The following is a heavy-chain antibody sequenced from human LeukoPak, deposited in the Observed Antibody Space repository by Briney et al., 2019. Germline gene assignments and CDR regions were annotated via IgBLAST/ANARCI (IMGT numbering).Heavy chain of an antibody. D-gene: IGHD3-10*02. Sequence: PGGSLRLSCAAYGFTLSSHSMNWVRQPPGKGLEWIGNIYYSGDTYYNSSLRSRVTLSVDTSQNHFSLRLTSMTAADTAVYYCASIFYYSVPFWGQGALVIVSS. V-gene: IGHV4-59*04. J-gene: IGHJ4*02. CDR2: IYYSGDT. CDR1: GFTLSSHSMN. CDR3: ASIFYYSVPF.